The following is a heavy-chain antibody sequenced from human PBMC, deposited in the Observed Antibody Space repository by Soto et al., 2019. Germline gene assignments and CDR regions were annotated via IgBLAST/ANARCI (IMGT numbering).Heavy chain of an antibody. D-gene: IGHD4-17*01. CDR2: AYSGGTT. V-gene: IGHV3-66*01. CDR1: GFTVSTYY. CDR3: ARGRSATSDFDS. J-gene: IGHJ4*02. Sequence: EVQLVESGGGLVQPGGSLRLSCAASGFTVSTYYMNWVRQAPGEGLEWVSVAYSGGTTYYADSVRGRFTNSRDNSKSTLFLKMNSLRAEDTDVYYWARGRSATSDFDSWGQLTLDTVSA.